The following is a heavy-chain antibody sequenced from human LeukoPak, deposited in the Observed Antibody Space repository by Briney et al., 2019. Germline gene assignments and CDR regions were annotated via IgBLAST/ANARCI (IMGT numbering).Heavy chain of an antibody. D-gene: IGHD5-12*01. V-gene: IGHV4-39*07. J-gene: IGHJ4*02. CDR3: AINSGYDPNYFDY. Sequence: PSETLSLTCTVSGGSISSSSYYWGWIRQPPGKGLEWIGSIYYSGSTYYNPSLKSRVTISVDTSKNQFSLKLSSVTAADTAVYYCAINSGYDPNYFDYWGQGTLVTVSS. CDR1: GGSISSSSYY. CDR2: IYYSGST.